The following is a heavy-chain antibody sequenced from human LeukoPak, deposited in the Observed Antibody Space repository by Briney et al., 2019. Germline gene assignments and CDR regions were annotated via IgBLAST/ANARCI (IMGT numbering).Heavy chain of an antibody. CDR3: ARATASNWFDP. J-gene: IGHJ5*02. CDR2: IKQDGSEK. D-gene: IGHD2-21*01. V-gene: IGHV3-7*01. Sequence: GGSLRLSCAASGFTFSSYWMSWVRQALGKGLEWVANIKQDGSEKYYVDSVKGRFTISRDNAKNSLYLQMNSLRAEDTAAYYCARATASNWFDPWGQGTLVTVSS. CDR1: GFTFSSYW.